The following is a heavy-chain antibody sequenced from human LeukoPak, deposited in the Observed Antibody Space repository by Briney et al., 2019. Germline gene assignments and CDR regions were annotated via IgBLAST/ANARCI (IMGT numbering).Heavy chain of an antibody. D-gene: IGHD1-26*01. CDR3: TTEVGGNGYFDY. Sequence: GGSLRLSCSTSGFTFGGYSMNWVRQAPGKGLEWVGFIRGKAYGATTEYAASVKGRFTISRDDSKNTLYLQMNSLKTEDTAVYYCTTEVGGNGYFDYWGQGTLVTVSS. CDR1: GFTFGGYS. CDR2: IRGKAYGATT. V-gene: IGHV3-49*04. J-gene: IGHJ4*02.